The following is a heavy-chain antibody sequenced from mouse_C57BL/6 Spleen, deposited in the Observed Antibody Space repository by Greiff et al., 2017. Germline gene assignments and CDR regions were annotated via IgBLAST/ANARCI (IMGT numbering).Heavy chain of an antibody. J-gene: IGHJ3*01. CDR1: GFTFSSYA. Sequence: EVQGVESGGGLVKPGGSLKLSCAASGFTFSSYAMSWVRQTPEKRLEWVATISDGGSYTYYPDNVKGRFTISRDNAKNNLYLQMSHLKSEDTAMYYCAREDDSNSNRFAYWGQGTLVTVSA. V-gene: IGHV5-4*01. CDR2: ISDGGSYT. D-gene: IGHD2-5*01. CDR3: AREDDSNSNRFAY.